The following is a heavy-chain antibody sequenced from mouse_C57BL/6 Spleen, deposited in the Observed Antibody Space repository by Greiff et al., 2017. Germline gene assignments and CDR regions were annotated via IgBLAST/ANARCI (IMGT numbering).Heavy chain of an antibody. D-gene: IGHD3-1*01. Sequence: VQLKDSGPGLVAPSQSLSITCTVSGFSLTSYGVHWVRQPPGKGLEWLVVIWSDGSTTYNSALKSRLSSSKDNTKRQVFLKMNSLQTDDTAMYYCARHGLHYYAMDYWGQGTSVTVSS. V-gene: IGHV2-6-1*01. J-gene: IGHJ4*01. CDR3: ARHGLHYYAMDY. CDR2: IWSDGST. CDR1: GFSLTSYG.